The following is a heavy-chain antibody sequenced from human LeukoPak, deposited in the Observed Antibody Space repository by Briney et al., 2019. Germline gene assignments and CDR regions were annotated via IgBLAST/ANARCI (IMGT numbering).Heavy chain of an antibody. V-gene: IGHV3-66*01. Sequence: GGSLRLSCAASGFTVSSNYMSWVRQAPGKGLEWVSVIYSGGSTYYADSVKGRFTISRDNSKNTLYLQMNSLRAEDTAVYYCARSEADYVWGSYRYKGFDHWGQGTLVTVSS. J-gene: IGHJ4*02. CDR2: IYSGGST. CDR3: ARSEADYVWGSYRYKGFDH. D-gene: IGHD3-16*02. CDR1: GFTVSSNY.